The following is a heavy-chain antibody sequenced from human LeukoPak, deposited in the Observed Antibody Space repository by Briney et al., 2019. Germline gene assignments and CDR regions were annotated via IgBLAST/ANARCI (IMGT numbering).Heavy chain of an antibody. CDR3: ARDSISGHIGGS. V-gene: IGHV6-1*01. Sequence: SQTLSLTCAISGDSVSSNSATWNWIRQSPSRGLEWLGRTYYRSKWYKYYAVSVKGRITINPDTSKNQFSLKLSSVTAADTAVYYCARDSISGHIGGSWGQGTLVTVSS. D-gene: IGHD5-12*01. CDR1: GDSVSSNSAT. CDR2: TYYRSKWYK. J-gene: IGHJ5*02.